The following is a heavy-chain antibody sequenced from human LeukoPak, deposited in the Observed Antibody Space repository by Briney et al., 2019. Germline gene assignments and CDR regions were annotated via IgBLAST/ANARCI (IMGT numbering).Heavy chain of an antibody. CDR3: ARVPFDSSGPNYFDY. CDR2: IYYSGST. V-gene: IGHV4-31*03. D-gene: IGHD3-22*01. CDR1: GGSISSGGYY. Sequence: SETLSLTCTVSGGSISSGGYYWSWIRQHPGKGLEWIGYIYYSGSTYYNPSLKSRVTISVDTSKNQFSLKLSSVTAADTAVYYCARVPFDSSGPNYFDYWGQGTLVTVSS. J-gene: IGHJ4*02.